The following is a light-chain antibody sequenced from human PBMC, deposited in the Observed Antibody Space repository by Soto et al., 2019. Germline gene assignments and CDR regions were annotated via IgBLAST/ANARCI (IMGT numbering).Light chain of an antibody. J-gene: IGLJ1*01. Sequence: QSVLTQPASVSGSPRQSITISRTGTSSDVGGYDYVSWFQQHPGKAPKLMIYDVSYRPSGVSNRFSGSKSGNTASLTISGLQAEDEADYYCSSYTSSSTLEVFGTGTKVTV. CDR2: DVS. V-gene: IGLV2-14*01. CDR3: SSYTSSSTLEV. CDR1: SSDVGGYDY.